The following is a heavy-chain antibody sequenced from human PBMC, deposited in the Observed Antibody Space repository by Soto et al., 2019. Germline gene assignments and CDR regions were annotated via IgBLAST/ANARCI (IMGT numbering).Heavy chain of an antibody. V-gene: IGHV3-53*01. CDR1: GFTVSNNH. Sequence: VQLVESGGGLIQPGGSLRLSCAASGFTVSNNHMTWVRQAAGKGLELVSFVHGGGSTSYAVSVKGRFTISRDNSKNTQYLQMDSLRDEDKAIYYCAGRLTTAASLDYWGRGTLVTVSS. CDR3: AGRLTTAASLDY. CDR2: VHGGGST. D-gene: IGHD3-16*01. J-gene: IGHJ4*02.